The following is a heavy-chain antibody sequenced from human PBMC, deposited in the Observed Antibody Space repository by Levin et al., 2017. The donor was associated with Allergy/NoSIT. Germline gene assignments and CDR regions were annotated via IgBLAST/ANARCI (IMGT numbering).Heavy chain of an antibody. Sequence: ASVKVSCKASGYTFTTYPMNWVRQAPGQGLEWMGWINTNTGNPTYAQGFTGQFVFSLDTSVSTAYLQISSLKTEDTAVFYCARANRPLDVSAGSDDAFDIWGQGTLVTVSS. CDR2: INTNTGNP. D-gene: IGHD6-25*01. J-gene: IGHJ3*02. V-gene: IGHV7-4-1*02. CDR1: GYTFTTYP. CDR3: ARANRPLDVSAGSDDAFDI.